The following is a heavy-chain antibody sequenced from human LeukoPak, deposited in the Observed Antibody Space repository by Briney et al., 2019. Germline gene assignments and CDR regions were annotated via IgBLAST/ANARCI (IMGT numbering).Heavy chain of an antibody. Sequence: ASVKVSCKASGYTFTDYYMHWVRQAPGQGLEWMGWINPNNGGTTYAQKFQGRVTMTRDTSISTAYMELGRLTSDDTAMYFCLRDLTYGGISSPDCWGQGTLVTVSS. CDR1: GYTFTDYY. CDR3: LRDLTYGGISSPDC. D-gene: IGHD4/OR15-4a*01. V-gene: IGHV1-2*02. CDR2: INPNNGGT. J-gene: IGHJ4*02.